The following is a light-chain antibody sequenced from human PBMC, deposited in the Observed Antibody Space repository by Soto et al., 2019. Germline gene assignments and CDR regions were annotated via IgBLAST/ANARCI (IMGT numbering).Light chain of an antibody. V-gene: IGKV3-15*01. J-gene: IGKJ1*01. CDR1: QSVSSSY. CDR3: QQYNNWPSWT. CDR2: GAS. Sequence: EIVLTQSPVTLSLSPGVRATLSCRASQSVSSSYLAWYQQKPGQAPRLLIYGASTRATGIPARFSGSGSGTEFTLSISSLQSEDFAVYYCQQYNNWPSWTFGQGTKVDIK.